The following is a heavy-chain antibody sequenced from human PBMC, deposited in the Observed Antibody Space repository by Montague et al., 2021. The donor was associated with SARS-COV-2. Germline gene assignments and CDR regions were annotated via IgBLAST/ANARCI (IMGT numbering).Heavy chain of an antibody. CDR1: GGSFSGYY. CDR3: ARRGGGRSDLAY. D-gene: IGHD1-26*01. V-gene: IGHV4-34*01. Sequence: SETLSLTCAVYGGSFSGYYWSWIRQPPGKGPEWIGEINHSGSTKYNPSLKSRVSMSVDKSWNQFSLRLTSVTAADTAIYCCARRGGGRSDLAYWGQGTLVTVSS. J-gene: IGHJ4*02. CDR2: INHSGST.